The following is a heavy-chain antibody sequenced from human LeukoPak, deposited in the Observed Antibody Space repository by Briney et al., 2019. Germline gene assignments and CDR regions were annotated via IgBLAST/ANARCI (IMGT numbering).Heavy chain of an antibody. CDR3: ARGGSSGWFSPKAIRFGY. V-gene: IGHV4-34*01. Sequence: PSETLSLTCAVYGGSFSGYYWSWIRQPPGKGLEWIGEINHSGSTNYNPSLKSRVTISVDTSKNQFSLKLSSVTAADTAVYYCARGGSSGWFSPKAIRFGYWGQGTLVTVSS. CDR1: GGSFSGYY. CDR2: INHSGST. J-gene: IGHJ4*02. D-gene: IGHD6-19*01.